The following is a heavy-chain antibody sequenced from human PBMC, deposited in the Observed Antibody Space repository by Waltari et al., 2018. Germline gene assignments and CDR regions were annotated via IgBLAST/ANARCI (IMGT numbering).Heavy chain of an antibody. Sequence: QVQLVESGGGVVQPGGSLRLSCAASGFTFSSYGMHWVRQAPGKGLEWVAFIRYDGSNKYYADSVKGRFTISRDNSKNTLYLQMNSLRAEDTAVYYCAKGEYSSSSGYMDYWGQGTLVTVSS. CDR1: GFTFSSYG. V-gene: IGHV3-30*02. D-gene: IGHD6-6*01. CDR3: AKGEYSSSSGYMDY. J-gene: IGHJ4*02. CDR2: IRYDGSNK.